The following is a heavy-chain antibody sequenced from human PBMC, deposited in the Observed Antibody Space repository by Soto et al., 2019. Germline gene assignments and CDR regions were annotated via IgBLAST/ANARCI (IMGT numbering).Heavy chain of an antibody. Sequence: EVQLLESGGGLVQPGGFLRLSCAASGFTFSSYAMSWVRQAPGKGLEWVSAISGSGGSTYYADSVKGRFTISRDNSKHTLYLQMNSLRAEDTAVYYCAKHVQIFYYYYYMDVWGKGTTVTVSS. D-gene: IGHD3-3*01. CDR1: GFTFSSYA. J-gene: IGHJ6*03. V-gene: IGHV3-23*01. CDR3: AKHVQIFYYYYYMDV. CDR2: ISGSGGST.